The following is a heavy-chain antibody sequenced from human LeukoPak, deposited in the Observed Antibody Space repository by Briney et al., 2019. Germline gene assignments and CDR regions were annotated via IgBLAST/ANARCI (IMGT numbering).Heavy chain of an antibody. D-gene: IGHD2-2*01. CDR1: GFTFSSYW. Sequence: GGSLRLSCAASGFTFSSYWMHWVRQAPGKGLEWVSAISGSGGSTYYADSVKGRFTISRDNSKNTLYLQMNSLRAEDTAVYYCAKGEHIVVVPAAMSWGQGTLVTVSS. CDR2: ISGSGGST. J-gene: IGHJ5*02. CDR3: AKGEHIVVVPAAMS. V-gene: IGHV3-23*01.